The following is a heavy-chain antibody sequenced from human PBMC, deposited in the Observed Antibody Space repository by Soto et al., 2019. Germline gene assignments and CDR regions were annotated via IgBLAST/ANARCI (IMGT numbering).Heavy chain of an antibody. J-gene: IGHJ6*02. CDR1: GGTFSSYA. D-gene: IGHD3-9*01. CDR3: ARGAGVLRYFDWSSSSYYGMDV. CDR2: IIPIFGTA. Sequence: SLKVSCKASGGTFSSYAISWVRQAPGQGLEWMGGIIPIFGTANYAQKFQGRVTITADKSTSTAYMELSSLRSEDTAVYYCARGAGVLRYFDWSSSSYYGMDVWGQGTTVTVSS. V-gene: IGHV1-69*06.